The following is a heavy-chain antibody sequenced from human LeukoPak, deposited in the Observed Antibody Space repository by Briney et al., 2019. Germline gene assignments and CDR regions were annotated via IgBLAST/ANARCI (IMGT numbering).Heavy chain of an antibody. V-gene: IGHV3-15*01. D-gene: IGHD2-2*02. Sequence: GGSLRLSCAVSGFTFSNGWMSWGRQAPGKGGGGVGRIKSKYERGTTHYAAPVKGRFTISRDGSTNTVYLHMNSLKPVVTGVYFCTSNLYCSTIIFYTLDIWGQGTLVAVSP. J-gene: IGHJ4*02. CDR2: IKSKYERGTT. CDR3: TSNLYCSTIIFYTLDI. CDR1: GFTFSNGW.